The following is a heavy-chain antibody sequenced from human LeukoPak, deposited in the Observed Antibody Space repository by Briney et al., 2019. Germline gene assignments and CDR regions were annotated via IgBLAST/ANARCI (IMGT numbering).Heavy chain of an antibody. Sequence: GGSLRLSCAASGFTFSSYAMSWVRQAPGKGLQWVSSISGSGDSTYYADSVKGRFTISRDNSKNTLYLQVKSLRAEDTAVYYCAKEGAMGVISYFDYWGQGTLVTVSS. V-gene: IGHV3-23*01. CDR3: AKEGAMGVISYFDY. J-gene: IGHJ4*02. CDR1: GFTFSSYA. D-gene: IGHD1-26*01. CDR2: ISGSGDST.